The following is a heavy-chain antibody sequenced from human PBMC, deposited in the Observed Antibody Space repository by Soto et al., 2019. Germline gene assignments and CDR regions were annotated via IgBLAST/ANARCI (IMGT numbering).Heavy chain of an antibody. CDR1: GFTFGVND. D-gene: IGHD3-10*01. CDR2: FSHKGMRK. CDR3: ARERLLITMVRGVLDY. Sequence: PGGSLRLSCAASGFTFGVNDMQGVRQVPGRGLEYASVFSHKGMRKFSADSVKHNIKVSRDKSNYRLYPQVGSLRNEEMAVYYCARERLLITMVRGVLDYWGQGTLVTVSS. J-gene: IGHJ4*02. V-gene: IGHV3-64*02.